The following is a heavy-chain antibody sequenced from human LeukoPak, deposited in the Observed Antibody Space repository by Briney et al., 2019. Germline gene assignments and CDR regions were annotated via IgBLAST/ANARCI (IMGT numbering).Heavy chain of an antibody. CDR3: ARAQTDYYDSSGYYYFDAFDI. J-gene: IGHJ3*02. D-gene: IGHD3-22*01. Sequence: KPGGDLRLSCAASGFTFSSYSMNWVRQAPGKGLEWVSSISSNSSYIYYADSVKGRFTISRDNAKISLYLQINSLSAEDTAVYYCARAQTDYYDSSGYYYFDAFDIWRQGTMVSV. CDR1: GFTFSSYS. V-gene: IGHV3-21*01. CDR2: ISSNSSYI.